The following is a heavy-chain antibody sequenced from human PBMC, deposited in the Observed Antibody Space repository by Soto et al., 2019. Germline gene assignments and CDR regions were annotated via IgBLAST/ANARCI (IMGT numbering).Heavy chain of an antibody. Sequence: EVQLLESGGGLVQPGGSLRLSCAASGFTFSSYAMSWVRQAPGKGLEWVSAISGSGGSTYYADSVKGRFTISRDNSKNTLYLQMNSLRAEDTAVYYCARDSRYYYDSSGQKYNWFDPWGQGTLVTVSS. V-gene: IGHV3-23*01. J-gene: IGHJ5*02. CDR2: ISGSGGST. CDR3: ARDSRYYYDSSGQKYNWFDP. CDR1: GFTFSSYA. D-gene: IGHD3-22*01.